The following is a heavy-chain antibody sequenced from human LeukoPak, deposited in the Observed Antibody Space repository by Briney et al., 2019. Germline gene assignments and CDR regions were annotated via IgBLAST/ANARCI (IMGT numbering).Heavy chain of an antibody. CDR3: AKRVGGTPDN. J-gene: IGHJ4*02. Sequence: GGSLRLSCAASGFTFKTYAMMWVRQAPGKGLEWVSAIGGDGVSRDYSDSVKGRFTISRDNPKNTLYLKMNSLRVEDTALYFCAKRVGGTPDNWGLGTLVTASS. CDR1: GFTFKTYA. V-gene: IGHV3-23*01. D-gene: IGHD1-26*01. CDR2: IGGDGVSR.